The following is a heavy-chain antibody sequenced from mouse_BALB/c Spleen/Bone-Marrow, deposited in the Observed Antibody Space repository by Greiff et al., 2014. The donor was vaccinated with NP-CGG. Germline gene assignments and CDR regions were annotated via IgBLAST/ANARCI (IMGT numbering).Heavy chain of an antibody. CDR1: GFTFSNYW. V-gene: IGHV6-6*02. CDR2: IRLKSNNYAT. J-gene: IGHJ4*01. Sequence: EVQLVESGGGLVQPGGSMKLSCVASGFTFSNYWMNWVRQSPEKGLEWVAEIRLKSNNYATHYAESVKGRFTLSRDDSKSSVYLQMNNLRAEDTGIYYCTRVMDYWGQGTSVTASS. CDR3: TRVMDY.